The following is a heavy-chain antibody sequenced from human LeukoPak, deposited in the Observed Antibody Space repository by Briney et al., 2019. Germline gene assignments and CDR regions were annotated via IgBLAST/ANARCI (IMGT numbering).Heavy chain of an antibody. CDR2: ISGSGGST. V-gene: IGHV3-23*01. Sequence: PGGSLRLSCAASGFTFNTYAMTWVRQAPGKGLEWVSVISGSGGSTYYADSVKGRFTISRDNSKNTLYLQMNSLRAEDTAIYYCARPPRIAVAEVDYWGQGTLVTVSS. CDR1: GFTFNTYA. J-gene: IGHJ4*02. D-gene: IGHD6-19*01. CDR3: ARPPRIAVAEVDY.